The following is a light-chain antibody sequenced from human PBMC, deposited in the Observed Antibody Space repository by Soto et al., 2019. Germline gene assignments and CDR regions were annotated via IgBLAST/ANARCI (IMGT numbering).Light chain of an antibody. Sequence: DIQMTQSPSSLSASVGDRVTITCRASESISSHLNWYQHKSGRAPQLLIHAASTLQTGVPSRFSGSGSGTDFTLTIGSLQSEDFAVYYCQQYDNWPPFTFGQGTRLEI. J-gene: IGKJ5*01. CDR3: QQYDNWPPFT. CDR2: AAS. V-gene: IGKV1-39*01. CDR1: ESISSH.